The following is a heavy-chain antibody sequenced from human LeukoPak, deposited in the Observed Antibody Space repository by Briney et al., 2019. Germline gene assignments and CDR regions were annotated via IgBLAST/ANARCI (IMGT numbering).Heavy chain of an antibody. J-gene: IGHJ5*02. CDR1: GGSFSGYY. D-gene: IGHD3-3*01. V-gene: IGHV4-34*01. CDR2: INHSGST. CDR3: ARVVTIFGVVIANTNWFDP. Sequence: SETLSLTCAVYGGSFSGYYWSWIRQPPGKGLEWIGEINHSGSTNYNPSLKGRVTISVDTSKNQFSLKLSSVTAADTAVYYCARVVTIFGVVIANTNWFDPWGQGTLVTVSS.